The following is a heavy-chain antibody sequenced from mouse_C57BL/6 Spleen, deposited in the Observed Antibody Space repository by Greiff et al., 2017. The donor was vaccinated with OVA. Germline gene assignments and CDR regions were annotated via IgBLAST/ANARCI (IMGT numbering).Heavy chain of an antibody. J-gene: IGHJ2*01. CDR2: IHPNSGST. CDR1: GYTFTSYW. D-gene: IGHD2-3*01. V-gene: IGHV1-64*01. Sequence: QVQLKQPGAELVKPGASVKLSCKASGYTFTSYWMHWVKQRPGQGLEWIGMIHPNSGSTNYNEKFKSKATLTVDKSSSTAYMQLSSLTSEDSAVYYCARYDGYYLFDYWGQGTTLTVSS. CDR3: ARYDGYYLFDY.